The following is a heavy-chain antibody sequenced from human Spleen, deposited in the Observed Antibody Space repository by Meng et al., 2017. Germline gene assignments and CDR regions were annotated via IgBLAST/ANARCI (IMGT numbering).Heavy chain of an antibody. CDR3: ARPNSGGNTYYFDY. CDR2: IIPMSTA. Sequence: SVKVSCKPSGYNFPDYYIHWVRQAPGQGLEWMGGIIPMSTANYAQKFQGRVTITTDESTSTAYMELSSLRSEDTAVYYCARPNSGGNTYYFDYWGQGALVTVSS. D-gene: IGHD4-23*01. J-gene: IGHJ4*02. CDR1: GYNFPDYY. V-gene: IGHV1-69*05.